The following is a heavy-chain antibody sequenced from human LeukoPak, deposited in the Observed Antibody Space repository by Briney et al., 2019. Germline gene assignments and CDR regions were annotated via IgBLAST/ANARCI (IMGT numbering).Heavy chain of an antibody. Sequence: ASVKVSCKASGYTFTSYGISWVRQAPGQGLEWMGWISAYIGSTNYAQKLQGRVTMTTDTSTSTAYMELRSLRSDDTAVYYCARDRPFYDILTGYYTSGYWGQGTLVTVSS. J-gene: IGHJ4*02. V-gene: IGHV1-18*01. D-gene: IGHD3-9*01. CDR2: ISAYIGST. CDR1: GYTFTSYG. CDR3: ARDRPFYDILTGYYTSGY.